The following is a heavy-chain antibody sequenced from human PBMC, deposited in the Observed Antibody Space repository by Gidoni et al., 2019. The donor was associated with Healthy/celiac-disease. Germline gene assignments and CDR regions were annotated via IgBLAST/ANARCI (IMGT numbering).Heavy chain of an antibody. J-gene: IGHJ5*02. CDR2: IYYSGST. D-gene: IGHD3-22*01. V-gene: IGHV4-39*01. Sequence: QLQLQESGPGLVKPSETLSLTCTVSGGSISSSSYYWGWIRQPPGKGLEWIGSIYYSGSTYYNPSLKSRVTISVDTSKNQFSLKLSSVTAADTAVYYCARHRRGRYYYDSSGYYLNWFDPWGQGTLVTVSS. CDR1: GGSISSSSYY. CDR3: ARHRRGRYYYDSSGYYLNWFDP.